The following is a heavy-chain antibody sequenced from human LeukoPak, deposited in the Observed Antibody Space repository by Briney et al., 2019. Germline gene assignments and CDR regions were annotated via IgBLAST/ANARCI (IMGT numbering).Heavy chain of an antibody. D-gene: IGHD2-2*01. V-gene: IGHV3-7*01. CDR2: IRPDGSDK. J-gene: IGHJ4*02. CDR1: GFTFNTFW. CDR3: SGRDSSRNPWAY. Sequence: GGSLRLSCAASGFTFNTFWMNWGRLAPGRGLEWLANIRPDGSDKYYVDSVRGRFTISRDNGKNLVYLEMNSLRVEDKAVYYCSGRDSSRNPWAYWGQGTLVSVSS.